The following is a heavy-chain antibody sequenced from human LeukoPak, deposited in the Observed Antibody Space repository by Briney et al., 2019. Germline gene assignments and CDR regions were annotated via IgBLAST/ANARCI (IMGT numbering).Heavy chain of an antibody. CDR3: AREVFRASPFDY. D-gene: IGHD1-14*01. J-gene: IGHJ4*02. CDR1: GFSVTNTYY. V-gene: IGHV4-38-2*02. CDR2: IYNSGST. Sequence: PSETLSLTCTVSGFSVTNTYYWAWIRQPPGKGLEWIGSIYNSGSTYYNPSLKSRVTMSVDTSKNQFSLNLNSVTAADTAVYYCAREVFRASPFDYWGQGTPVTVSS.